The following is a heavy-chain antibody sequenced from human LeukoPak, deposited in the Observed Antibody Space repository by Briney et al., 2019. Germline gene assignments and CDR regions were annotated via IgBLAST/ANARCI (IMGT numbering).Heavy chain of an antibody. Sequence: SQTLSLTCAISGDSVSNYSAAWNWIRQSPSRGLEWLGRAYFRAKLYNDYAVSVKSRITIKPDTSKNQFSLQLKSVTPDDTAVYFCARDAGLGHYGMDVWGQGTTVTVSS. J-gene: IGHJ6*02. V-gene: IGHV6-1*01. CDR3: ARDAGLGHYGMDV. CDR1: GDSVSNYSAA. CDR2: AYFRAKLYN.